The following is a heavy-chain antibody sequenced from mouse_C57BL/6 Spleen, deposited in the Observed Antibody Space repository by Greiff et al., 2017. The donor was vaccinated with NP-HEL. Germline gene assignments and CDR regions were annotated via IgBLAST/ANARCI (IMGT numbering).Heavy chain of an antibody. Sequence: DVHLVESGGGLVKPGGSLKLSCAASGFTFSDYGMHWVRQAPEKGLEWVAYISSGSSTIYYADTVKGRFTFSRDNAKNTLFLQMTSRRSEDTAMDYLARRAYYNSSYYARDYWGQGTSVTVAS. D-gene: IGHD1-1*01. CDR2: ISSGSSTI. CDR1: GFTFSDYG. V-gene: IGHV5-17*01. CDR3: ARRAYYNSSYYARDY. J-gene: IGHJ4*01.